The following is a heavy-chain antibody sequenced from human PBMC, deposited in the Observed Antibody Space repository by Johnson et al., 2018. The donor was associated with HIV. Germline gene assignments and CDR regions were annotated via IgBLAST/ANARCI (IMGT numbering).Heavy chain of an antibody. V-gene: IGHV3-30*02. D-gene: IGHD4-17*01. Sequence: QVQLVESGGGVVQPGGSLRLSCAASGFTFSSYGMHWVRQAPGKGLEWVAFIWYDGSRKYYPDSVKGRFTISRVNSKNMLYLQMNSLRVEDTAVYYCVKEASRGTVTQAPDAFDIWGQGTVVTVSS. CDR1: GFTFSSYG. J-gene: IGHJ3*02. CDR3: VKEASRGTVTQAPDAFDI. CDR2: IWYDGSRK.